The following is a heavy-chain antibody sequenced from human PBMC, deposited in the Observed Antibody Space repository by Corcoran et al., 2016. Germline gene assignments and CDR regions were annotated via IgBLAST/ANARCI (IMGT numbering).Heavy chain of an antibody. CDR3: TTPGGDGSGSYYPQPIYGMDV. J-gene: IGHJ6*02. Sequence: EVQLVESGGGLVKPGGSLRLSCAASGFTFSNAWMNWVRQAPGKGLEWVGRIKSKTDGGTTDYAAPVKGRFTISRDDSKNTLYLQMNSLKTEDTAVYYCTTPGGDGSGSYYPQPIYGMDVWGQGTTVTVSS. CDR2: IKSKTDGGTT. D-gene: IGHD3-10*01. CDR1: GFTFSNAW. V-gene: IGHV3-15*07.